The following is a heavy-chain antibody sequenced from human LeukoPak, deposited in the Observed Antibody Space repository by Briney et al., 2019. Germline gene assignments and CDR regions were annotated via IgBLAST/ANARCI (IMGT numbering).Heavy chain of an antibody. D-gene: IGHD2-2*01. CDR2: IYPGDSDT. J-gene: IGHJ6*02. Sequence: GESLKISCKGSGYSFTNYWIDWVRQMPGKGLEWMGIIYPGDSDTTYSPSFQGQVTISADKSISTAYLQWSSLKASDTAMYYGARLDGCCSSTSCDADYYYGMDVWGQGTTVTVSS. CDR3: ARLDGCCSSTSCDADYYYGMDV. CDR1: GYSFTNYW. V-gene: IGHV5-51*01.